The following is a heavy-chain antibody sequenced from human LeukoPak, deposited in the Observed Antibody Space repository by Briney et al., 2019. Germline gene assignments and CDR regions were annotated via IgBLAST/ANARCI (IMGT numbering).Heavy chain of an antibody. Sequence: ASVKVSCKASGYTFTSYGISWVRQAPGQGLEWMGWISAYNGNTNYAQKLQGRVTMTTDTSTSTAYMELRSLRSGDTAVYYCARDPSVTMVPKIMDVWGKGTTVTVSS. CDR1: GYTFTSYG. CDR3: ARDPSVTMVPKIMDV. V-gene: IGHV1-18*04. D-gene: IGHD3-10*01. J-gene: IGHJ6*04. CDR2: ISAYNGNT.